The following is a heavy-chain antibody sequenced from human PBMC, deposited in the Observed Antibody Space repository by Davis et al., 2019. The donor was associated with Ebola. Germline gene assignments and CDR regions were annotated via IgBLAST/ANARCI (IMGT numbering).Heavy chain of an antibody. CDR1: GFTFSSYS. CDR2: ISSSGSTI. V-gene: IGHV3-48*04. D-gene: IGHD3-3*01. CDR3: ASVLRFLEWFPHYYYYGMDV. J-gene: IGHJ6*02. Sequence: GESLKISCAASGFTFSSYSMNWVRQAPGKGLEWVSYISSSGSTIYYADSVKGRFTISRDNAKNSLYLQMNSLRAEDTAVYYCASVLRFLEWFPHYYYYGMDVWGQGTTVTVSS.